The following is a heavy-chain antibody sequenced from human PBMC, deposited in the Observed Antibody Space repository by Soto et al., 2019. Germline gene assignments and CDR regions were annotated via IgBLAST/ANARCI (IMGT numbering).Heavy chain of an antibody. CDR2: IIPIFGTA. CDR1: GGTFSSYA. D-gene: IGHD3-3*01. J-gene: IGHJ4*02. V-gene: IGHV1-69*13. Sequence: ASVKVSCKASGGTFSSYAISWLRQAPGQGLEWMGGIIPIFGTANYAQKFQGRVTITADESTSTAYMELSSLRSEDTAVYYCARDNRRGSVTIFGVVSYFDYGGQGTLVTVSS. CDR3: ARDNRRGSVTIFGVVSYFDY.